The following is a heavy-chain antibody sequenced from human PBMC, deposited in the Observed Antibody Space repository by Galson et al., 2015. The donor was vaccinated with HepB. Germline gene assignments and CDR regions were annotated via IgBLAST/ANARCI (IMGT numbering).Heavy chain of an antibody. D-gene: IGHD3-22*01. CDR1: GDSVSSNSAA. CDR2: TYYRSKWYN. CDR3: ARSSLTMIRYYYYYMDV. V-gene: IGHV6-1*01. Sequence: CAISGDSVSSNSAAWNWIRQSPSRGLEWLGRTYYRSKWYNDYAVSVKSRITINPDTSKNQFSLQLNSVTPEDTAVYYCARSSLTMIRYYYYYMDVWGKGTTVTVSS. J-gene: IGHJ6*03.